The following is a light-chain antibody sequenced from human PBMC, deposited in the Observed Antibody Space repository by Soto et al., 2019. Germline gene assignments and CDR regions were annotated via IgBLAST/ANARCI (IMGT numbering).Light chain of an antibody. J-gene: IGLJ1*01. CDR1: WPIATNH. V-gene: IGLV1-51*01. CDR2: DSN. Sequence: QSLLSQPPSLSAAPGQTAPISCSGSWPIATNHVSRYQQLPAPAPTLLIFDSNQPPSGIPERSSASKSGTSATLDISGLRTGDEADYYCGVWDINLQLYHFGSGTKVTVL. CDR3: GVWDINLQLYH.